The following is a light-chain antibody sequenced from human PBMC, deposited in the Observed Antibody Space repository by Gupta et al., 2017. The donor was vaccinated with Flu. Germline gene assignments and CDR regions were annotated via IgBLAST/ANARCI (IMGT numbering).Light chain of an antibody. CDR2: DAS. CDR1: QSVSSY. V-gene: IGKV3-11*01. CDR3: QQHSNWLSLT. Sequence: ELVLTQSPATLSLSPGERATLSCRASQSVSSYLAWYQQKPGQAPRLLIYDASNRATGIPARFSGSGCGTDFTLTISSLEPEDFAVYYCQQHSNWLSLTFGGGTKVEIK. J-gene: IGKJ4*01.